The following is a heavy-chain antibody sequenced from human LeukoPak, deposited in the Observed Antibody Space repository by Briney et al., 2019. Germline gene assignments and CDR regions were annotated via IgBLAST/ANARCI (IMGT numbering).Heavy chain of an antibody. D-gene: IGHD1-26*01. CDR3: ARHSGNYYDFDY. CDR1: GDSISPYY. J-gene: IGHJ4*02. CDR2: IYYSGST. Sequence: SETLSLTCTVSGDSISPYYWSWIRQPPGKGLEWIAYIYYSGSTNYNPSLKSRVTISVDKSKNQFSLKLSYVTAADTAVYYCARHSGNYYDFDYWGQGTLVTVSS. V-gene: IGHV4-59*08.